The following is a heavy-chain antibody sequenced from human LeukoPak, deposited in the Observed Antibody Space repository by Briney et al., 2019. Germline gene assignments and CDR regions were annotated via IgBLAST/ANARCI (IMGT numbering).Heavy chain of an antibody. D-gene: IGHD6-13*01. CDR2: INPSGGST. Sequence: ASVKVSCKASGYTFNSYYMHWVRQAPGQGLEWMGIINPSGGSTSYAQKFQGRVTMTRDTSTSTVYMELSSLRSENTAVYYCARDKGFVAAAGEWGQGTLVTVSS. J-gene: IGHJ4*02. V-gene: IGHV1-46*02. CDR1: GYTFNSYY. CDR3: ARDKGFVAAAGE.